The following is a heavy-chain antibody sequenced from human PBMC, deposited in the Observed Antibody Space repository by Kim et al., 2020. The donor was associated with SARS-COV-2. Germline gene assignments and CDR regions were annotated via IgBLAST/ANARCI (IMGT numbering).Heavy chain of an antibody. D-gene: IGHD2-2*01. CDR3: AKPGSTSCGQNWFDP. CDR1: GFIFSSYW. V-gene: IGHV3-7*03. J-gene: IGHJ5*02. CDR2: IKQDGSEK. Sequence: GGSLRLSCVTSGFIFSSYWMSWVRQAPGKGLEWVAKIKQDGSEKYYVDSVKGRFTISRDNAKNSLYLQMNSLRAEDTAVYYCAKPGSTSCGQNWFDPWG.